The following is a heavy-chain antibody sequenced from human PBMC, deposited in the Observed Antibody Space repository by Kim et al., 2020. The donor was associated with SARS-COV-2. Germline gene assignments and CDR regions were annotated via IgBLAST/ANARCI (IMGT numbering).Heavy chain of an antibody. Sequence: SETLSLTCTVSGGSISSYYWSWIRQPPGKGLEWIGYIYYSGSTNYNPSLKSRVTISVDTSKNQFSLKLSSVTAADTAVYYCAGMYYYDSSGYAHWGQGTLVTVSS. V-gene: IGHV4-59*13. D-gene: IGHD3-22*01. CDR2: IYYSGST. J-gene: IGHJ4*02. CDR1: GGSISSYY. CDR3: AGMYYYDSSGYAH.